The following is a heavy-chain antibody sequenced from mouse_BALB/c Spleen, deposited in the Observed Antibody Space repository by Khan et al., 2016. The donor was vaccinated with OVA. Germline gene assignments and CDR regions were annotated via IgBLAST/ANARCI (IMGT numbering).Heavy chain of an antibody. CDR3: TRLAYYYNSEGFAY. V-gene: IGHV5-6*01. CDR1: GFTFSTYG. D-gene: IGHD1-1*01. J-gene: IGHJ3*01. CDR2: ISSGGSYT. Sequence: EVELVESGGDLVKPGGSLKLSCAASGFTFSTYGMSWVRQTPDKNLEWVAGISSGGSYTYYPDSVKGRVTISRDNAKNTRHLQISSLKSEDTAIYYCTRLAYYYNSEGFAYWGQGTLVTVSA.